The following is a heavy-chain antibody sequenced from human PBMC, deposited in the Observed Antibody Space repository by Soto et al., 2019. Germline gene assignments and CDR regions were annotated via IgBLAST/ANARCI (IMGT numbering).Heavy chain of an antibody. J-gene: IGHJ4*02. Sequence: EVQLVESGAGLVQPGGSLRLSCADSGFIISSNWMHWVRQAPGKGLVWVSRINSDGSTTSYADSVKGRFTISRDNAKNTLYLQMNSLRAEDTAVYYCARGPSGWYGFDYWGQGTLVTVSS. D-gene: IGHD6-19*01. CDR2: INSDGSTT. V-gene: IGHV3-74*01. CDR1: GFIISSNW. CDR3: ARGPSGWYGFDY.